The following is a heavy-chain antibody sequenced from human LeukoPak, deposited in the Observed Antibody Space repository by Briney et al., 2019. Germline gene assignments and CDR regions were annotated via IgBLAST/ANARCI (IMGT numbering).Heavy chain of an antibody. Sequence: GGSLRLSCAASGFTFSSYAMSWVRQAPGKGLEWVSAISGSGGTPYYADSVKGRFTISRDNSKNTLFLQMNSLRAGDTAIYYCAKDITAAWGQGTLVTVSS. CDR3: AKDITAA. CDR2: ISGSGGTP. D-gene: IGHD6-13*01. J-gene: IGHJ5*02. CDR1: GFTFSSYA. V-gene: IGHV3-23*01.